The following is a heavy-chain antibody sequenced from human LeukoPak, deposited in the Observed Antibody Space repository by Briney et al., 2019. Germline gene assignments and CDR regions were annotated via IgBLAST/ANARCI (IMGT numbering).Heavy chain of an antibody. CDR1: GFTFSNAW. D-gene: IGHD6-6*01. V-gene: IGHV3-15*01. CDR3: TTQSRHSSIAPSGNFDY. Sequence: GGSLRLSCAASGFTFSNAWMSWVRQAPGKGLEWVGRIKSKTDGGTTDYAAPVKGRFTISRDDSKNTLYLQMNSLKTEDTAVYYCTTQSRHSSIAPSGNFDYWGQGTLVTVSS. J-gene: IGHJ4*02. CDR2: IKSKTDGGTT.